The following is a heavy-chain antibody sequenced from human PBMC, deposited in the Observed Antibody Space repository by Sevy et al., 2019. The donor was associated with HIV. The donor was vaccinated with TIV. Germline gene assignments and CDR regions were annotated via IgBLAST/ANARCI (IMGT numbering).Heavy chain of an antibody. CDR2: ISASGGST. CDR1: GFTFSTYA. V-gene: IGHV3-23*01. CDR3: AKRNTN. J-gene: IGHJ4*02. Sequence: GGSLRLSCAASGFTFSTYAMTWVRQGPGKGLEWVSSISASGGSTFYADSVKGRLTISRDNSKNTLYLQMNSLRADDTAVYYCAKRNTNWGQGTLVTVSS.